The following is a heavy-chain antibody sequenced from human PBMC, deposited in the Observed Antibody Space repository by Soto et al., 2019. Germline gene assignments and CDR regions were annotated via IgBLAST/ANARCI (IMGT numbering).Heavy chain of an antibody. CDR3: ARDLDYYDSSGYGDYYYYGMDV. Sequence: SETLSLTCAVSGGSISSGGYSWSWIRQPPGKGLEWIGYIYHSGSTYYNPSLKSRVTISVDTSKNQFSLKLSSVTAADTAVYYCARDLDYYDSSGYGDYYYYGMDVWGQGTTVTVSS. CDR1: GGSISSGGYS. D-gene: IGHD3-22*01. CDR2: IYHSGST. V-gene: IGHV4-30-2*05. J-gene: IGHJ6*02.